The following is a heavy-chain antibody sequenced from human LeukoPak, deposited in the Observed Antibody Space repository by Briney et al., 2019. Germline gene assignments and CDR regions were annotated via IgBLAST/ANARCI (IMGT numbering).Heavy chain of an antibody. CDR1: GGTFSSYA. J-gene: IGHJ5*02. V-gene: IGHV1-69*13. D-gene: IGHD4-23*01. Sequence: SVKVSCKASGGTFSSYAISWVRQAPGQGLEWMGGIIPIFGTANYAQKFQGRVTITADESTSTAYMELSSLRSEDTAVYYCARDPVMTTVASINWFDPWGQGTLVTVSS. CDR2: IIPIFGTA. CDR3: ARDPVMTTVASINWFDP.